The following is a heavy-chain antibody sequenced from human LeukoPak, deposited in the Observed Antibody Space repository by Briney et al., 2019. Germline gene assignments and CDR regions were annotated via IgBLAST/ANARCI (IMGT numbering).Heavy chain of an antibody. CDR2: IKPDGSEK. CDR1: GFTFSSSW. D-gene: IGHD1-26*01. V-gene: IGHV3-7*01. CDR3: ARDTVGVTDY. Sequence: GGSLRLSCAASGFTFSSSWMSWVRQAPGKGLEWVTNIKPDGSEKYYVDSVKGRFTISRDNAKNSLYLQMNSLRAEDTALYYCARDTVGVTDYWGQGTLVTVSS. J-gene: IGHJ4*02.